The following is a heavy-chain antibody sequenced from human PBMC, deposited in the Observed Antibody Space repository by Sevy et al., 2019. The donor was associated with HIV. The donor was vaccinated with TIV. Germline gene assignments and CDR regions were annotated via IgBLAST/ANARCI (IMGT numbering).Heavy chain of an antibody. J-gene: IGHJ4*02. CDR2: IYPGDSDT. CDR3: TSLGGSDGSGYHFFDY. V-gene: IGHV5-51*01. Sequence: GESLKISCKGSGYSFTNYWIGWVRQMPGKGLEWMGIIYPGDSDTRYCPSFQGQVTISADKSISTAYLQWSSLKASDTALYYCTSLGGSDGSGYHFFDYWGQGTLVTVS. CDR1: GYSFTNYW. D-gene: IGHD3-22*01.